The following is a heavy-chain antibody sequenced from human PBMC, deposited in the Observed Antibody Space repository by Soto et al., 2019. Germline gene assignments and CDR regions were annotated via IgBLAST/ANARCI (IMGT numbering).Heavy chain of an antibody. CDR3: AHSPGYDYVWGSYRFISIFDY. D-gene: IGHD3-16*02. CDR1: GFSLSTSRVG. J-gene: IGHJ4*02. V-gene: IGHV2-5*02. Sequence: QITLKESGPTLVKPTQTLTLTCTFSGFSLSTSRVGVGWIRQPPGKALEWLALIYWDDDKRYSPSLKSRLTITKDTSKNQVVLTMTNMDPVDTATYYCAHSPGYDYVWGSYRFISIFDYWGQGTLVTVSS. CDR2: IYWDDDK.